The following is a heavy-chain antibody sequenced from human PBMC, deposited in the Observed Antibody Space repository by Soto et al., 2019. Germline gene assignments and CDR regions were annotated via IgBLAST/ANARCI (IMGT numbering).Heavy chain of an antibody. J-gene: IGHJ3*02. D-gene: IGHD5-18*01. CDR3: ASYPCLGAMDEAIDI. Sequence: GESLKISCQGSGYSFTNYWIGWVRQMPGKGLEWTGSIYPDDSDTRYSPSFQGQVSISADKSVSTTYLQWSSLKASDTAMYYCASYPCLGAMDEAIDIWGQGTMVTVSS. V-gene: IGHV5-51*01. CDR1: GYSFTNYW. CDR2: IYPDDSDT.